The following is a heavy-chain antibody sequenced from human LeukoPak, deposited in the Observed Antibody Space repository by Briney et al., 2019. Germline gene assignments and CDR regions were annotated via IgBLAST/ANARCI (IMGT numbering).Heavy chain of an antibody. CDR2: ISGSGGST. D-gene: IGHD6-19*01. CDR1: GFTFSIYA. CDR3: AKDGFTGIAVAGLFDY. Sequence: PGASLRLFCAASGFTFSIYAMRWVRQAPGEGLEWVSAISGSGGSTYYADSVKGRFTISRDNSKNTLYLQMNSVRAEDTAVYYCAKDGFTGIAVAGLFDYWGQGTLVTVSS. J-gene: IGHJ4*02. V-gene: IGHV3-23*01.